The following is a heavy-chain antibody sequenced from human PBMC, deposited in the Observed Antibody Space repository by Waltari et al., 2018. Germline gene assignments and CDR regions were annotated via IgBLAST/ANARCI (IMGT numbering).Heavy chain of an antibody. Sequence: QVQLQESGPGLVKPSQTLSLTCTVSGGSISSSGYYWSWIRQPAGKGLEWIGRIYTSGRTNYNPSRKSRVTMSVDTSKNQFSLKMTSVTAADTAVYYCARDPFYYFDYWGQGTLVTVSS. CDR3: ARDPFYYFDY. CDR1: GGSISSSGYY. V-gene: IGHV4-61*02. CDR2: IYTSGRT. J-gene: IGHJ4*02. D-gene: IGHD3-16*01.